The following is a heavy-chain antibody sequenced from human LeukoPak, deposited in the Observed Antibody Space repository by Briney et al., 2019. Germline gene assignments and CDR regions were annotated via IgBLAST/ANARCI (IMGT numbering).Heavy chain of an antibody. CDR1: GFTFSFYG. Sequence: GGSLRLSCAASGFTFSFYGMHWVRQARDKGLEWLTVISYDGSKKYYADSVKGRFTISRDNAKNSLYLQMNSLRDEDTAVYYCARGRGWDFDYWGQGTLVTVSS. D-gene: IGHD6-19*01. V-gene: IGHV3-30*03. CDR2: ISYDGSKK. J-gene: IGHJ4*02. CDR3: ARGRGWDFDY.